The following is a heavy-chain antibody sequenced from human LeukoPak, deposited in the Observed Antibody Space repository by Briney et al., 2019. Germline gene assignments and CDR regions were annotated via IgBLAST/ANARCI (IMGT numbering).Heavy chain of an antibody. D-gene: IGHD6-19*01. CDR3: AKALSIAVAGTGVLYFDY. CDR1: GFTFSSYG. CDR2: IWYDGSNK. J-gene: IGHJ4*02. V-gene: IGHV3-33*06. Sequence: PGRSLRLSRAASGFTFSSYGMHWVRQAPGKGLEWVAVIWYDGSNKYYAGSVKGRFTISRDNSKNTLYLQMNSLRAEDTAVYYCAKALSIAVAGTGVLYFDYWGQGTLVTVSS.